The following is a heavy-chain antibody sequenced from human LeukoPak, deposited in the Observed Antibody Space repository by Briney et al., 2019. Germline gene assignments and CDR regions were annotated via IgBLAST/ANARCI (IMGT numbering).Heavy chain of an antibody. Sequence: PSETLSLTCTVSGGSISSYYWSWIRQPPGKGLEWIGYIYYSGSTNYNPSLKSRVTISVDTSKNQFSLKLGSVTAADTAVYYCARHGLAARLDYWGQGTLVTVSS. J-gene: IGHJ4*02. V-gene: IGHV4-59*08. CDR1: GGSISSYY. CDR3: ARHGLAARLDY. CDR2: IYYSGST. D-gene: IGHD6-6*01.